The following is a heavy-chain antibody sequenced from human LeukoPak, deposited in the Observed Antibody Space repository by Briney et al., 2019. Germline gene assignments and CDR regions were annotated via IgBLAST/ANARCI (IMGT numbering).Heavy chain of an antibody. J-gene: IGHJ3*02. CDR2: FDPEDGET. CDR3: SSEDDYGDAFDI. Sequence: ASVKVSCKVSGYTFTELSMHWVRQALGKGLEWMGGFDPEDGETIYAQKFQGRVTITRDTSASTAYMELSGLRSEDTAVYYCSSEDDYGDAFDIWGQGTMVTVSS. D-gene: IGHD4-17*01. V-gene: IGHV1-24*01. CDR1: GYTFTELS.